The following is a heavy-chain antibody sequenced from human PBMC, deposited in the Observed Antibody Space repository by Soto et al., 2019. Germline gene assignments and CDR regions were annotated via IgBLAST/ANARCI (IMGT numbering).Heavy chain of an antibody. V-gene: IGHV4-34*01. CDR3: ARGVVSDIVGVPAAMWFDY. CDR1: GGSFSVYY. CDR2: INHSGST. Sequence: SETLSLTCAVYGGSFSVYYWSWIRQPPGKGLEWIGEINHSGSTNYNPSLKSRVTISVDTSKNQFSLKLSSVTAADTAVYYCARGVVSDIVGVPAAMWFDYWGQGTLVTVSS. J-gene: IGHJ4*02. D-gene: IGHD2-2*01.